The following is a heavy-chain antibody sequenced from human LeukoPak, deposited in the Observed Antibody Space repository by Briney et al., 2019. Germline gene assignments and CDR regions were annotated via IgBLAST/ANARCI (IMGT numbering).Heavy chain of an antibody. CDR1: GFTVSSNY. V-gene: IGHV3-66*01. CDR2: IYSGGST. Sequence: GGSLRLSCAASGFTVSSNYMSWVRQAPGKGLEWVSVIYSGGSTYYADSVKGRFTISRDNSKNTLYLQMNSLRAEDTAVYYCVRGGGSAYKYNAFDIWGQGTMVTGSS. CDR3: VRGGGSAYKYNAFDI. J-gene: IGHJ3*02. D-gene: IGHD3-22*01.